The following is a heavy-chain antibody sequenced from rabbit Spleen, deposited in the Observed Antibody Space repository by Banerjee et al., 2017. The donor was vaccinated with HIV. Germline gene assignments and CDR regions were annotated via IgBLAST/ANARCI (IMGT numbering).Heavy chain of an antibody. CDR2: IYTGSSGST. CDR3: ARSTGGYDL. D-gene: IGHD1-1*01. Sequence: QEQLVESGGGLVQPEGSLTLTCTASGFSFSSSYYMCWVRQAPGKGLEWIGCIYTGSSGSTYYASWAKGRFTISKTSSTTVTLQMTSLTAADTATYFCARSTGGYDLWGPGTLVTVS. CDR1: GFSFSSSYY. J-gene: IGHJ4*01. V-gene: IGHV1S45*01.